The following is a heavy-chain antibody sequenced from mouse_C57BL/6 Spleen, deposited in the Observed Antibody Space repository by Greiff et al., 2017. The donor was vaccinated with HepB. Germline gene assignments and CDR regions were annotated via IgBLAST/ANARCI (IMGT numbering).Heavy chain of an antibody. Sequence: QVQLQQPGAELVKPGASVKMSCKASGYTFTSYWITWVKQRPGQGLEWIGEFYPGSGSTNYNEKFKSKATLTVYTSSSTAYMQLRSLTSEDSAVYYCATGLRRGSSPFAYWGQGTLVTVSA. J-gene: IGHJ3*01. CDR1: GYTFTSYW. D-gene: IGHD1-1*01. CDR3: ATGLRRGSSPFAY. V-gene: IGHV1-55*01. CDR2: FYPGSGST.